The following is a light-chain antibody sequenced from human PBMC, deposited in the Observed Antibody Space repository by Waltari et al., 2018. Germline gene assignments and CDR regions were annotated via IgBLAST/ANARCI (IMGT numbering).Light chain of an antibody. CDR1: QGIRND. J-gene: IGKJ1*01. Sequence: AIQMTQSPSSLSASVADSVTITCRASQGIRNDLGWYQQKPGKAPKLLIYAASSLPSGVPSRFSGSGSGTDFTLTISSLQPEDFATYYCLQDYNYPWTFGQGTKVEIK. V-gene: IGKV1-6*01. CDR2: AAS. CDR3: LQDYNYPWT.